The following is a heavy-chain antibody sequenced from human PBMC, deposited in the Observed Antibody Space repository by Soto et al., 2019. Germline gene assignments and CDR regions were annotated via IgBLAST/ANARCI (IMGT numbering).Heavy chain of an antibody. CDR3: ARLLLWFGEFEAHDAFDI. V-gene: IGHV5-10-1*01. D-gene: IGHD3-10*01. J-gene: IGHJ3*02. Sequence: GESLKISCKGSGYSFTSYWISWVRQMPGKGLEWMGRIDPSDSYTNYSPSFQGHVTISADKSISTAYLQWSSLKASDTAMYYCARLLLWFGEFEAHDAFDIWGQGTMVTVS. CDR2: IDPSDSYT. CDR1: GYSFTSYW.